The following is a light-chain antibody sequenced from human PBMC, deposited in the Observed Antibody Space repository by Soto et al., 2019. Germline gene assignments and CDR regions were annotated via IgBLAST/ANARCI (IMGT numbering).Light chain of an antibody. CDR2: DTF. Sequence: DIQMTQSPSSLSASVGARVTITCRASQGIRYNLGWYQQRPGKAPERLIYDTFTLASGVPSRFSGSGSGTDFTLTISSLEPEDFAVYYCQQRSNYTFGQGTKLEIK. V-gene: IGKV1-17*01. CDR1: QGIRYN. J-gene: IGKJ2*01. CDR3: QQRSNYT.